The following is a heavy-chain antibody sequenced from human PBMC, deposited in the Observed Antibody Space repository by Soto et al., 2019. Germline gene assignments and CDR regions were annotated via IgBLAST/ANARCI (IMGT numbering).Heavy chain of an antibody. CDR3: ARCQYHGSAGFYTNRYFYGVDV. Sequence: SETLSLTCAVSGGSFSNYYCTWIRQPPGAGLEWLGEVNQSGSTRYSPGLKSRVTISVDSSKNQFSLILTSVTAADRAVYFCARCQYHGSAGFYTNRYFYGVDVWGQGTTVTVSS. CDR2: VNQSGST. D-gene: IGHD3-22*01. J-gene: IGHJ6*02. V-gene: IGHV4-34*01. CDR1: GGSFSNYY.